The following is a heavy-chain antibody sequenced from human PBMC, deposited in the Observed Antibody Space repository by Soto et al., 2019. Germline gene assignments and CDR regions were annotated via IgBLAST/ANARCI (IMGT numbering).Heavy chain of an antibody. CDR1: GYTFTSYG. CDR3: ARGSAASDY. V-gene: IGHV1-18*01. Sequence: QVQLVQSGAEVKKPGASVKVSCKASGYTFTSYGISWVRRAPGQGLEWMGWISTYNVNTNYAQKLQGRVTMTTDTSTSPAYRVLRSLTYADTAVYYWARGSAASDYWGQGTLGTVSS. CDR2: ISTYNVNT. D-gene: IGHD6-13*01. J-gene: IGHJ4*02.